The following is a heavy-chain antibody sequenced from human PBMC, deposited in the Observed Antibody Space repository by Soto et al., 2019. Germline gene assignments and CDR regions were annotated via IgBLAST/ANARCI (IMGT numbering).Heavy chain of an antibody. J-gene: IGHJ5*02. CDR2: IIPIFGTA. CDR3: ARGGYSSGWYGRNWFDP. Sequence: QVQLVQSGAEVKKPGSSVKVSCKASGGTFSSYAICWVRQAPGQGLEWMGGIIPIFGTANYAQKFQGRVTITADESTSTAYRELSSLRSEDTAVYYCARGGYSSGWYGRNWFDPWGQGTLVTVSS. CDR1: GGTFSSYA. V-gene: IGHV1-69*01. D-gene: IGHD6-19*01.